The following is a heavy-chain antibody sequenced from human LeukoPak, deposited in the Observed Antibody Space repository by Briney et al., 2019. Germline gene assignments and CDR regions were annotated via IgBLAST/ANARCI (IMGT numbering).Heavy chain of an antibody. CDR3: AKDHLGSGTYVLNFDY. Sequence: PGGSLRLSGAASGFTFSTYAMSWVRQAPGKGLEWVSVISRSGGSTYYADSVKGRFTISRDNSKNSLYLQMNSLRAEDTAVYYCAKDHLGSGTYVLNFDYWGQGTLVTVSS. CDR2: ISRSGGST. D-gene: IGHD3-10*01. J-gene: IGHJ4*02. V-gene: IGHV3-23*01. CDR1: GFTFSTYA.